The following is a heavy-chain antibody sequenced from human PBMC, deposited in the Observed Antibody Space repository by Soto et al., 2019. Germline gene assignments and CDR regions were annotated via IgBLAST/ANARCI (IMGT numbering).Heavy chain of an antibody. CDR2: IFWNADE. J-gene: IGHJ5*02. Sequence: SGPTLVNPTETLTLTCTFSGFSIFTTGVGVGWVRQPPGKALEWLTVIFWNADERYNPSLKTRVTVAKDTSNDQVVLTMTNMGPGDAATYYCTQVYGSGSWGWYFHTWGQGNPVTVSS. CDR3: TQVYGSGSWGWYFHT. D-gene: IGHD1-26*01. CDR1: GFSIFTTGVG. V-gene: IGHV2-5*01.